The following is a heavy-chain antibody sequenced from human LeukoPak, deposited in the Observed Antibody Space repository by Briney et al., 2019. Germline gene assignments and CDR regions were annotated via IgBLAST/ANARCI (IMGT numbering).Heavy chain of an antibody. CDR3: ARDGKGFGEFLY. D-gene: IGHD3-10*01. J-gene: IGHJ4*02. CDR1: GFTFSGFG. CDR2: IWYDGSKR. V-gene: IGHV3-33*01. Sequence: GRSLRLSCTASGFTFSGFGMHWVRQAPGKGLEWVAVIWYDGSKRYYAESVKGRVTISRDDSKNTLYLQMNSLRAEDTAVYYCARDGKGFGEFLYWGQGTLVTASS.